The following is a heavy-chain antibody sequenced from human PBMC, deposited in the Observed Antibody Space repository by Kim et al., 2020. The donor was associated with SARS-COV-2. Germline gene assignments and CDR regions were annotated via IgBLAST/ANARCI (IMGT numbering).Heavy chain of an antibody. J-gene: IGHJ4*02. Sequence: AASVKGRFTISRDNSKNTLYLQMNSLRAEDTAVYYCAKDLCGDCFYYFDYWGQGTLVTVSS. CDR3: AKDLCGDCFYYFDY. V-gene: IGHV3-23*01. D-gene: IGHD2-21*02.